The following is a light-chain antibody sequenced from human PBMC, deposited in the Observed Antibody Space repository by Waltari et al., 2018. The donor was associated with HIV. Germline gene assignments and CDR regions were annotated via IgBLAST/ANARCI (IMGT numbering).Light chain of an antibody. Sequence: QSALTQPRPVSGSPGQSVTNTCSGASSDVGGYNYLSWYKQHPGKAPKVMMYEVNKRPSGVPDRFSGSKSGNTASLTISGLQAEDEADYYCCSYTGTYTFVFGGGTKLTVL. CDR1: SSDVGGYNY. CDR3: CSYTGTYTFV. CDR2: EVN. J-gene: IGLJ2*01. V-gene: IGLV2-11*01.